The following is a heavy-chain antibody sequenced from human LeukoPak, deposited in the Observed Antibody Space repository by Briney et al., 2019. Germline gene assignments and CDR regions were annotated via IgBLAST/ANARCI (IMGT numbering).Heavy chain of an antibody. CDR2: IYSGGST. D-gene: IGHD3-22*01. CDR3: ARSYDSSGYGKYYFDY. V-gene: IGHV3-53*01. CDR1: GFTVSSNY. Sequence: GGSLRLSCAASGFTVSSNYMSWVRQAPGKGLEWVSVIYSGGSTYYADSVKGRFTISRDNSKNTLYLQMNSLRAEVTAVYYCARSYDSSGYGKYYFDYWGQGTLVTVSS. J-gene: IGHJ4*02.